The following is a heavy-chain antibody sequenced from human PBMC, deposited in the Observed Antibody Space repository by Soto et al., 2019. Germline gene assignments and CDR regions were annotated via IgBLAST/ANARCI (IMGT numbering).Heavy chain of an antibody. CDR1: GGTFSSYA. V-gene: IGHV1-69*01. J-gene: IGHJ5*02. D-gene: IGHD2-15*01. CDR2: IIPIFGTA. CDR3: ARVAPDPEWWDWFAP. Sequence: QVQLVQSGAEVKKPGSSVKVSCKASGGTFSSYAISWVRQAPGQGLEWMGGIIPIFGTAHYAQKFQGRVTITADESTSTPYMELSSLRSEDTAVYYCARVAPDPEWWDWFAPWGQGTLVTVSS.